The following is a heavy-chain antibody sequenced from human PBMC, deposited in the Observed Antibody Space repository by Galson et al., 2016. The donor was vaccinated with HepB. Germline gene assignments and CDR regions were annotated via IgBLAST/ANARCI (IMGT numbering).Heavy chain of an antibody. CDR2: PYYRSTWYN. CDR1: GDSVSSNSAA. CDR3: TLSYQLLPFYGMDV. Sequence: CAISGDSVSSNSAAWNWIRQSPSRGLEWLGRPYYRSTWYNEYALSVQSRITINPDTSTNQVSLQLNSVTPEDSAVYYCTLSYQLLPFYGMDVWGQGTTVTVSS. V-gene: IGHV6-1*01. J-gene: IGHJ6*02. D-gene: IGHD2-2*01.